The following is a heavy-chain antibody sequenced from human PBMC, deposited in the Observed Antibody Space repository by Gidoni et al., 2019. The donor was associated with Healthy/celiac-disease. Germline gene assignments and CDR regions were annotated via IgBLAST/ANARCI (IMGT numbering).Heavy chain of an antibody. J-gene: IGHJ5*02. CDR2: INHSGST. Sequence: QVQLQQWGAGLLKPSETLSLTCAVYGGSFSDYYWSWIRQPPGKGLEWIGEINHSGSTNYNPSLKSRVTISVDTSKNQFSLKLSSVTAADTAVYYCARGRIAARPNNWFDPWGQGTLVTVSS. V-gene: IGHV4-34*01. D-gene: IGHD6-6*01. CDR1: GGSFSDYY. CDR3: ARGRIAARPNNWFDP.